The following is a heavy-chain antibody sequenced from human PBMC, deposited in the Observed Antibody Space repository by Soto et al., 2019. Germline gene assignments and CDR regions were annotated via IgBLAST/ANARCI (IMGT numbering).Heavy chain of an antibody. D-gene: IGHD2-15*01. CDR3: ARDLRYCSGGSCFRRSHALDI. V-gene: IGHV4-59*01. Sequence: PSETLSLTCTVSGGSISSYYWSWIRQPPGKGLEWIGYIYYSGSTNYNPSLKSRVTISVDTSKNQFSLKLSSVTAADTAVYYCARDLRYCSGGSCFRRSHALDIWGQGTMVTVSS. CDR2: IYYSGST. J-gene: IGHJ3*02. CDR1: GGSISSYY.